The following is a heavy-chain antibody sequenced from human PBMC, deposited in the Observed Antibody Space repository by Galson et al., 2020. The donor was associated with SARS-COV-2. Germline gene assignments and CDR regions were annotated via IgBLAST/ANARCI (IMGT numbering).Heavy chain of an antibody. D-gene: IGHD3-22*01. J-gene: IGHJ3*02. Sequence: GESLKISCAASGFTFSVYAMYWVRQAPGKGLEWVALISYDGSNKYYADSVKGRITVPRDNSKNMLYLQMNSLRAEDTAVYYCAKISYDASGYYGAFDIWGQGTMVTVSS. CDR3: AKISYDASGYYGAFDI. V-gene: IGHV3-30*18. CDR1: GFTFSVYA. CDR2: ISYDGSNK.